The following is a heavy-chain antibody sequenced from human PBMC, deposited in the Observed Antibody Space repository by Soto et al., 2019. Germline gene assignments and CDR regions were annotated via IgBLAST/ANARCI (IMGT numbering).Heavy chain of an antibody. J-gene: IGHJ5*02. V-gene: IGHV1-3*01. CDR3: AIARYYYDSSGLNWFDP. CDR1: GYTFTSYA. CDR2: INAGNGNT. D-gene: IGHD3-22*01. Sequence: ASVKVSCKASGYTFTSYAMHWLRQAPGQRLEWMGWINAGNGNTKYSQKFQGRVTITRDTSASTAYMELSSLRSEDTAVYYCAIARYYYDSSGLNWFDPWGQGTLVTVAS.